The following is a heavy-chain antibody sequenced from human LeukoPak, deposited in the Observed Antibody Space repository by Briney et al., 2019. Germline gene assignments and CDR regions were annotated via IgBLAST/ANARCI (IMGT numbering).Heavy chain of an antibody. V-gene: IGHV3-30*04. D-gene: IGHD4-23*01. J-gene: IGHJ4*02. CDR2: IPYDGSNK. Sequence: PTGGSLRLSCAASGFTFSTYAMHWVRQAPGKGLEWVAVIPYDGSNKYYADSVKGRFTISRENSKNRLYLQMNSLRAEDTAVYYCARAEGYGGELDSWGQGTLVTVSS. CDR3: ARAEGYGGELDS. CDR1: GFTFSTYA.